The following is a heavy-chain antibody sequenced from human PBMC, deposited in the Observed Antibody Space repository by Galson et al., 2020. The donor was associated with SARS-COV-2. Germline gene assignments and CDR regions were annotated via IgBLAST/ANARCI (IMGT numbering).Heavy chain of an antibody. CDR1: GFTFSSYG. CDR2: IWYDGSNK. D-gene: IGHD6-19*01. J-gene: IGHJ4*02. CDR3: AREEAYSSGGGKGY. Sequence: GGSLRLSCAASGFTFSSYGMHWVRQAPGKGLERVAVIWYDGSNKYYADSVKGRFTISRDNSKNTLYLQMNSLRAEDTAVYYCAREEAYSSGGGKGYWGQGTLVTVSS. V-gene: IGHV3-33*01.